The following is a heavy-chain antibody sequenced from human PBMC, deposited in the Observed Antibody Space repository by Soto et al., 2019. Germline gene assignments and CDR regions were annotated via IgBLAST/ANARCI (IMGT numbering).Heavy chain of an antibody. V-gene: IGHV4-39*01. CDR3: AGFVVPASRNSDFDY. D-gene: IGHD2-15*01. Sequence: SETLSLTCTVSGISVSTSGYYWGWFRHPPGKGLDWIGNIYYSGSTFYNPSLRSRVTISVDTSKNQFSLKLNSVTAADTAVYFCAGFVVPASRNSDFDYWGQGTMVTVSS. CDR1: GISVSTSGYY. CDR2: IYYSGST. J-gene: IGHJ4*02.